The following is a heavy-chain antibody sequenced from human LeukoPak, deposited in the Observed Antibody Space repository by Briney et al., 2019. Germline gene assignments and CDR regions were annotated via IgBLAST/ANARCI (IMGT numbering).Heavy chain of an antibody. Sequence: ASVKVSCKASGYTFTSYGISWVRQAPGQGLEWMGWISAYNGNTNYAQKLQGRVTMTTDTSTSTAYMELRSLRSEDTAVYYCATEWGDTYYYDSSGSHDAFDIWGQGTMVTVSS. J-gene: IGHJ3*02. CDR3: ATEWGDTYYYDSSGSHDAFDI. V-gene: IGHV1-18*01. CDR1: GYTFTSYG. CDR2: ISAYNGNT. D-gene: IGHD3-22*01.